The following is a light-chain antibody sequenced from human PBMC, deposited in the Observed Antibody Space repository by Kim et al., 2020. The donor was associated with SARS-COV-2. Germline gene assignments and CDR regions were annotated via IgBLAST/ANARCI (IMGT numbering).Light chain of an antibody. Sequence: SLPPGERATLPWWDSESVSSDFAWYQQKPRQAPTLLIYGASNRATGIPARFSGSGSGTDFTLTISSLEREDFAVYYCQQRSNWPPAFGGGTKVEI. CDR3: QQRSNWPPA. CDR2: GAS. V-gene: IGKV3-11*01. CDR1: ESVSSD. J-gene: IGKJ4*01.